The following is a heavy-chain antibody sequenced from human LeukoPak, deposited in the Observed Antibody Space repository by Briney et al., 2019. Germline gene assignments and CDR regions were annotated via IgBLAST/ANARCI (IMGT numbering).Heavy chain of an antibody. Sequence: ASVKVSCKASGYTFTGSYMNWVRRSTGQGLGKGGGINPNSCDTNCTQNNQGRVTMTRDTSISTVYMELSRLRSDDTAVYYCARVLSPYTYYYDSSGYELDYWGQGTLVTASS. CDR2: INPNSCDT. CDR3: ARVLSPYTYYYDSSGYELDY. CDR1: GYTFTGSY. J-gene: IGHJ4*02. V-gene: IGHV1-2*02. D-gene: IGHD3-22*01.